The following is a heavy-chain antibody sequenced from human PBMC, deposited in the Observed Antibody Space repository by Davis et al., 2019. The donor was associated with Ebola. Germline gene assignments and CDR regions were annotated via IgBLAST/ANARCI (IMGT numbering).Heavy chain of an antibody. J-gene: IGHJ4*02. Sequence: GESLKISCAASGFTFSSYWMHWVRQAPGKGLEWVAVVSGDGSKTYYLDSVEGRFIISRDNSKNTVYLQMNSLRPEDTAVYYCARSKGRYSQYSSLDYWGQGTLITVSS. CDR1: GFTFSSYW. CDR3: ARSKGRYSQYSSLDY. V-gene: IGHV3-30*03. CDR2: VSGDGSKT. D-gene: IGHD5-18*01.